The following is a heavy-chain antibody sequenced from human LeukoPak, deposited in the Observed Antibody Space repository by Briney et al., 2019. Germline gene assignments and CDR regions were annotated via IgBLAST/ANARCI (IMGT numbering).Heavy chain of an antibody. CDR3: AKARRYYDILTRPNY. J-gene: IGHJ4*02. Sequence: GGSLRLSCAASGFTFDDYTMHWVRHAPGKGLEWVSLISWDGGSTYYADSVKGRFTISRDNSKNSLYLQMNSLRTEDTALYYCAKARRYYDILTRPNYWGQGTLVTVSS. CDR1: GFTFDDYT. D-gene: IGHD3-9*01. V-gene: IGHV3-43*01. CDR2: ISWDGGST.